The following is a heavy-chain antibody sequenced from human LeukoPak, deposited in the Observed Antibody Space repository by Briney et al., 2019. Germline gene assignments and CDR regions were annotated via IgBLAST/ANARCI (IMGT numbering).Heavy chain of an antibody. Sequence: GGSLRLSCIASGFAFNSYEMNWVRQAPGKGLEWVSYISSSGSIKHYADSVKGRFTISRDSAKNSLYLQMNSLRAEDTAVYYCARARYTSDWATLDYWGQGTLVTVSS. CDR2: ISSSGSIK. D-gene: IGHD6-19*01. V-gene: IGHV3-48*03. J-gene: IGHJ4*02. CDR1: GFAFNSYE. CDR3: ARARYTSDWATLDY.